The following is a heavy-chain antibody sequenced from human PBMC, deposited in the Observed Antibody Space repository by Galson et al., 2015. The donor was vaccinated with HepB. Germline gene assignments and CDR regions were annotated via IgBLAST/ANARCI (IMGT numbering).Heavy chain of an antibody. J-gene: IGHJ3*02. D-gene: IGHD4-23*01. CDR2: IIPIFGTA. V-gene: IGHV1-69*13. Sequence: SVKVSCKASGGTFSSYAISWVRQAPGQGLEWMGGIIPIFGTANYAQKLQGRVTITADESTRIVYMELSSLRSEDTAMHYCARGGTTMVIGNYAFDIWGQGTMVTVSS. CDR1: GGTFSSYA. CDR3: ARGGTTMVIGNYAFDI.